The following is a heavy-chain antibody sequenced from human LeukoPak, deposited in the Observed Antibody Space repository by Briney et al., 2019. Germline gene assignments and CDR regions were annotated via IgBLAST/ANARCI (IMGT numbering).Heavy chain of an antibody. D-gene: IGHD3-9*01. CDR2: INHSGST. Sequence: PSETLSLTCTVSGGSISSSTYYWAWIRQPPGKGLEWIGEINHSGSTNYNPSLKSRVTISVDTSKNQFSLKLSSVTAADTAVYYCARQITYYDILTGYQYYFDYWGQGTLVTVSS. CDR1: GGSISSSTYY. V-gene: IGHV4-39*01. CDR3: ARQITYYDILTGYQYYFDY. J-gene: IGHJ4*02.